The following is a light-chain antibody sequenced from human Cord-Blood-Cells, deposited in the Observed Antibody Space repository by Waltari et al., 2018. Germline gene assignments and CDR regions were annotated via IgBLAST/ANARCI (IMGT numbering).Light chain of an antibody. V-gene: IGLV2-14*01. CDR3: SSYTSSSWV. J-gene: IGLJ3*02. CDR2: GVT. CDR1: SSAVALYHY. Sequence: QSALPQPPSVSRSPGHSITICCTGPSSAVALYHYVSWYQQPPGKAPKLMIYGVTNRPSGVSKRCSCSKSGNTSSLTIAGLQAEDEADYYCSSYTSSSWVFGGGTKLTFL.